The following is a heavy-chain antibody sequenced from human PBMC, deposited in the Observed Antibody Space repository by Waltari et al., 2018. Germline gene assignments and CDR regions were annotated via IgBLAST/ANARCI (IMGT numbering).Heavy chain of an antibody. CDR3: VRGPRVAAAGLDY. J-gene: IGHJ4*02. Sequence: EALLVQSGAEVKKPGATVKISCKGSQYTFTDYYIHWVQQAPEKGLDWMGLVDPEDGETVYAEKFQGRVTISADTSTDTTHMELSSLRSEDTAVYYCVRGPRVAAAGLDYWGQGTLVTVSS. CDR1: QYTFTDYY. D-gene: IGHD6-13*01. CDR2: VDPEDGET. V-gene: IGHV1-69-2*01.